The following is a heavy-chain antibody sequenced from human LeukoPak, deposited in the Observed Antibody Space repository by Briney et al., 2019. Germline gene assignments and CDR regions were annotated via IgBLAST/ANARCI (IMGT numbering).Heavy chain of an antibody. CDR3: AKDRIVVVPAVHFNY. CDR2: IRYDGSNK. V-gene: IGHV3-30*02. D-gene: IGHD2-2*01. Sequence: GGSLRLSCAASGFTFSSYGMHWARQAPGKGLEWVAFIRYDGSNKYYADSVKGRFTISRDNSKNTLYLQMNSLRAEDTAVYYCAKDRIVVVPAVHFNYWGQGTLVTVSS. J-gene: IGHJ4*02. CDR1: GFTFSSYG.